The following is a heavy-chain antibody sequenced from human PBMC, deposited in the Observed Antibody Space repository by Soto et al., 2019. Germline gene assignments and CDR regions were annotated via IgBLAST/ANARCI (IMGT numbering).Heavy chain of an antibody. J-gene: IGHJ5*02. D-gene: IGHD2-8*01. V-gene: IGHV4-31*03. CDR3: ARSRKDCTNGVCPASPRRVANWFDP. CDR1: GGSISSGGYY. CDR2: IYYSGST. Sequence: TSETLSLTCTVSGGSISSGGYYWSWIRQHPGKGLEWIGYIYYSGSTYYNPSLKSRVTISVDTSKNQFSLKLSSVTAADTAVYYCARSRKDCTNGVCPASPRRVANWFDPWGQGTLVTVSS.